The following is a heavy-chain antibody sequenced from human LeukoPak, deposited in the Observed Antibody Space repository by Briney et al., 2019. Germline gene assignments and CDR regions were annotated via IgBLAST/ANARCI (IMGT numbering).Heavy chain of an antibody. CDR3: ARDLPKIDYYDSSGYLDY. D-gene: IGHD3-22*01. Sequence: GGSLRLSCAASGFTFSSYSMNWVRQAPGKGLEWVSYISSSSSTIYYADSVKGRFTISRDNAKNSLYLQMNSLRAEDTAVYYCARDLPKIDYYDSSGYLDYWGQGTLVTVSS. CDR1: GFTFSSYS. V-gene: IGHV3-48*04. J-gene: IGHJ4*02. CDR2: ISSSSSTI.